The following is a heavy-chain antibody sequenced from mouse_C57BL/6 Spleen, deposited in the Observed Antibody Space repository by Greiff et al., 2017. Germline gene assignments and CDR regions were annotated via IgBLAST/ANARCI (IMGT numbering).Heavy chain of an antibody. CDR2: FHPYNDDT. CDR1: GYTFTTYP. V-gene: IGHV1-47*01. CDR3: ARHYYGLDY. Sequence: QVQLKESGAELVKPGASVTMSCTASGYTFTTYPLEWMKQNHGKSLEWSGNFHPYNDDTKYNEKFKGKATLTVEKSSSTVYLELSRLTSEDSAVYYCARHYYGLDYWGQGTTLTVSS. D-gene: IGHD1-1*01. J-gene: IGHJ2*01.